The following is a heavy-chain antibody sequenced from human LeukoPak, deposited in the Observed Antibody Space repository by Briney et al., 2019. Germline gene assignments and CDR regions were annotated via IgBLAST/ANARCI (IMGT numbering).Heavy chain of an antibody. V-gene: IGHV1-69*02. J-gene: IGHJ6*02. CDR3: AGQYYYDSSGSYYYYYGMDV. CDR1: GGTFSSYT. CDR2: IIPILGIA. Sequence: SVKVSCKASGGTFSSYTISWVRQAPGQGLEWMGRIIPILGIANYAQKFQGRVTITADKSTSTAYMELSSLRSEDTTVYYCAGQYYYDSSGSYYYYYGMDVWGQGTTVTVSS. D-gene: IGHD3-22*01.